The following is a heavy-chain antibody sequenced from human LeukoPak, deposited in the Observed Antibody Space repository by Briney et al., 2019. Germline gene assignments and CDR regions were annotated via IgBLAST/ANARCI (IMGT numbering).Heavy chain of an antibody. Sequence: SETLSLTCAVSGYSISSGYYWGWVRQVPGMGLEWIRSIYHTGSTDYNPSLKSRLTISVDMSKNQFSLNLRSVTAADTAVYYCARDKDDYVWGTYRWWGQGMLVTVSS. CDR2: IYHTGST. D-gene: IGHD3-16*02. J-gene: IGHJ4*02. CDR3: ARDKDDYVWGTYRW. CDR1: GYSISSGYY. V-gene: IGHV4-38-2*01.